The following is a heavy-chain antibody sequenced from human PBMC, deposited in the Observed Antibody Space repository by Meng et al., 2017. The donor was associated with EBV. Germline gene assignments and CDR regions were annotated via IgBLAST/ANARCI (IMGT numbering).Heavy chain of an antibody. Sequence: VHLVQSGADVKKPGSALKVSCKSSGYTFTNYGIGWVRQAPGQGLEWMGWIPTYNGNTDYAHNLQDRVTMTADTSTSTVYMELRSLGSDDPAVYYCARGGGDGEYDYWGQGTLVTVAS. CDR1: GYTFTNYG. V-gene: IGHV1-18*01. J-gene: IGHJ4*02. D-gene: IGHD4-17*01. CDR3: ARGGGDGEYDY. CDR2: IPTYNGNT.